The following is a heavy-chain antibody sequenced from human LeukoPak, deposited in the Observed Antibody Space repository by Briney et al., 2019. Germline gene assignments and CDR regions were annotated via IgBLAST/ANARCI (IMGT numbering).Heavy chain of an antibody. Sequence: GGSLRLSCTASGFTFGDYAMSWVRQAPGKGLEWVGFIRSKAYGGTTEYAASVKGRFTISKDDSKSIAYLQMNSLKTEDTAVYYCTRAGSNSGKWRAGGYWGQGTLVTVSS. CDR2: IRSKAYGGTT. J-gene: IGHJ4*02. V-gene: IGHV3-49*04. CDR1: GFTFGDYA. D-gene: IGHD6-13*01. CDR3: TRAGSNSGKWRAGGY.